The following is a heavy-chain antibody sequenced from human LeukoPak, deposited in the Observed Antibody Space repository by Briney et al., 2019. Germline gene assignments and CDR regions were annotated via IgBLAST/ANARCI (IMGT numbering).Heavy chain of an antibody. CDR3: ARGGYSGCDY. CDR2: IYYSGST. J-gene: IGHJ4*02. D-gene: IGHD5-12*01. V-gene: IGHV4-59*11. CDR1: GGSLSIHY. Sequence: SETLSLTCTVSGGSLSIHYWSWIRQPPRKGLEWIGYIYYSGSTNYNPSLKSRVTISVDTSKNQFSLKLSSVTAADTAVYYCARGGYSGCDYWGQGTLVTVSS.